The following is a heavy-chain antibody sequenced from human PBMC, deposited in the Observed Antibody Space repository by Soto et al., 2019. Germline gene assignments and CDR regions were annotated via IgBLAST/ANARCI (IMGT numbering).Heavy chain of an antibody. CDR2: IGADINYI. CDR3: AKDPNGDYVGAFDS. CDR1: EVKLSNYA. D-gene: IGHD4-17*01. J-gene: IGHJ4*02. V-gene: IGHV3-23*01. Sequence: PGGSLRLGCTASEVKLSNYAVTWVGQAQGKGLDWVSSIGADINYIYYADSVKGRFTISRDKSKNTVFLQMNSLRADDTAVYYCAKDPNGDYVGAFDSWGQGTLVTVSS.